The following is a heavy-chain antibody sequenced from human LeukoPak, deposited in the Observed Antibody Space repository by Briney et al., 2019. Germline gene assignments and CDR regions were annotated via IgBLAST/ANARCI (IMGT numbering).Heavy chain of an antibody. D-gene: IGHD3-22*01. V-gene: IGHV4-34*01. Sequence: SETLSLTCAVYGGSFSGYYWSWIRQPPGKGLEWIGEINHSGSTNYNPSLKSRVTISVDTSKNQFSLKLSSATAADTAVYFCARAALYFDSSAYSYYFDYWGQGTLVTVSS. CDR3: ARAALYFDSSAYSYYFDY. CDR2: INHSGST. CDR1: GGSFSGYY. J-gene: IGHJ4*02.